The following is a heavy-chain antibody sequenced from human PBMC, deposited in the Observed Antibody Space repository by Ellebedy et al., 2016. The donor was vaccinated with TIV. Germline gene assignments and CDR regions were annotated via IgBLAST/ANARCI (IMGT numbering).Heavy chain of an antibody. V-gene: IGHV3-23*01. CDR2: ISGSGGST. CDR1: GFTFSSYA. J-gene: IGHJ6*02. Sequence: GESLKISXAASGFTFSSYAMSWVRQAPGKGLEWVSAISGSGGSTYYADSVKGRFTISRDNSKNTLYLQMNSLRAEDTAVYYCAKESGRRREGSSRYYGMDVWGQGTTVTVSS. D-gene: IGHD6-6*01. CDR3: AKESGRRREGSSRYYGMDV.